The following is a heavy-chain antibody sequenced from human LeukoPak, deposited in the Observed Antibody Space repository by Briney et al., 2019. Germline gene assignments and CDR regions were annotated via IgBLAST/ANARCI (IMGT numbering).Heavy chain of an antibody. CDR3: AKARDITMKVVIIPAAFDM. CDR1: GFIFNSYG. D-gene: IGHD3-22*01. V-gene: IGHV3-30*02. J-gene: IGHJ3*02. CDR2: IQNDGSDQ. Sequence: GGSLRLSCVASGFIFNSYGMHWVRQAPGKGLEWVAFIQNDGSDQNYADSAKGRFIISRDNSENTLYLQMNSLRAEDTAVYYCAKARDITMKVVIIPAAFDMWGQGTLVTVSS.